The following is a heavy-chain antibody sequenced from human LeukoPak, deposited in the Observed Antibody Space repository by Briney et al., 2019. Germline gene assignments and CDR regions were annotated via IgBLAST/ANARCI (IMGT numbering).Heavy chain of an antibody. CDR1: GFTLDDFA. J-gene: IGHJ4*02. V-gene: IGHV3-20*04. Sequence: PGGSLRLSCAASGFTLDDFAMSWVRQAPGKGLEWVSGINWNGGSTGYADSVKGRFTISRDNAKNSLYLQMNSLRAEDTALYYCARRALYCSSTSCSRPYYFDYWGQGTLVTVSS. CDR2: INWNGGST. CDR3: ARRALYCSSTSCSRPYYFDY. D-gene: IGHD2-2*01.